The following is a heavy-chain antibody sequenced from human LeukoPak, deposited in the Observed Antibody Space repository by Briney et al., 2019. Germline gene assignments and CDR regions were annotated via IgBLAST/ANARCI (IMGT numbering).Heavy chain of an antibody. J-gene: IGHJ3*02. CDR1: RFTFSNSI. Sequence: GGFLRLSCASSRFTFSNSIFHWVRQPPGKGLEWVAAMSFDGFSKYYADSVKGRFTISRDDSRSTVDLQLSSLRPDDTAVYYCAREGHTSGYCGCFDNWGQGTAVAVSS. D-gene: IGHD3-22*01. CDR2: MSFDGFSK. V-gene: IGHV3-30*03. CDR3: AREGHTSGYCGCFDN.